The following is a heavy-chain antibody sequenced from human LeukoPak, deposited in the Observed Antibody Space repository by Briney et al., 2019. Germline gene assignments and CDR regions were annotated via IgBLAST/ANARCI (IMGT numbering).Heavy chain of an antibody. CDR3: AKCREEQLVEGFVDY. D-gene: IGHD6-13*01. CDR2: TSGSGGST. Sequence: GGSLRLSCAASGFTFSSYAMSWVRQAPGKGLEWVSATSGSGGSTYYADSVKGRFTISRDNSKNTLYLQMNSLRAEDTAVYYCAKCREEQLVEGFVDYWGQGTLVTVSS. V-gene: IGHV3-23*01. J-gene: IGHJ4*02. CDR1: GFTFSSYA.